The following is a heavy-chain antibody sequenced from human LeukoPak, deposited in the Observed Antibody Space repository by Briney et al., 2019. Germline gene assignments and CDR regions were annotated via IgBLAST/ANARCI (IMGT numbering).Heavy chain of an antibody. CDR1: XFTVSSNY. CDR3: VRVASRAFDY. CDR2: IYSGTAT. J-gene: IGHJ4*02. V-gene: IGHV3-66*01. Sequence: PGGSLRLSCAASXFTVSSNYMSWVRQAPGKGLEWVSIIYSGTATYYADSVKGRFTISRDNSKNTLYLQMSSLRAEDTAVYYCVRVASRAFDYWGQGTLVTVSS.